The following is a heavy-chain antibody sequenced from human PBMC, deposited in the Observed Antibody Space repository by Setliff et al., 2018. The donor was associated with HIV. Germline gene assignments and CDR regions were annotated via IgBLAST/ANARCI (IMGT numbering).Heavy chain of an antibody. CDR1: GGSISNYY. Sequence: SETLSLTCTVSGGSISNYYWSWIRQPPGKGLEWIGYIHSSGSTNCNPSLKSRVTISIDASNNQFSLKLTSVTAAETAVYYCARYYCPTGECYGFDIWGQGTKVTVSS. V-gene: IGHV4-4*09. CDR3: ARYYCPTGECYGFDI. J-gene: IGHJ3*02. D-gene: IGHD2-8*01. CDR2: IHSSGST.